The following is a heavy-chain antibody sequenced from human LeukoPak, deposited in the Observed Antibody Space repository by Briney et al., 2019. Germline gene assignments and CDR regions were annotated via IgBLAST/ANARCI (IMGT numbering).Heavy chain of an antibody. Sequence: GGSLRLSCAASGFTFSSYAMHWVRQAPGKGLEYVSAISSNGGSTYYANSVKGRFTISRDNSKNTLYLQMGSLRAEDMAVYYCARYCSGGSCYVRAFDIWGQGTMVTVSS. J-gene: IGHJ3*02. V-gene: IGHV3-64*01. D-gene: IGHD2-15*01. CDR3: ARYCSGGSCYVRAFDI. CDR2: ISSNGGST. CDR1: GFTFSSYA.